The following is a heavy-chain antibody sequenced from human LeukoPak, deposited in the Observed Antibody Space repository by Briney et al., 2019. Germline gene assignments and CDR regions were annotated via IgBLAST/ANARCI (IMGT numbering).Heavy chain of an antibody. J-gene: IGHJ4*02. CDR2: IYYSGST. V-gene: IGHV4-39*01. CDR3: AGQSPAGPLPDY. CDR1: GGSFSSYY. Sequence: PSETLSLTCAVYGGSFSSYYWGWIRQPPGKGLEWIGSIYYSGSTYYNPSLKSRVTISVDTSKNQFSLKLSSVTAADTAVYYCAGQSPAGPLPDYWGQGTLVTVSS.